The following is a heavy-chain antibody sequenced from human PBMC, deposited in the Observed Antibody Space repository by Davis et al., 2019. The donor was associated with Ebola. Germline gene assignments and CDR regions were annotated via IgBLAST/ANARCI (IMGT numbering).Heavy chain of an antibody. J-gene: IGHJ6*02. D-gene: IGHD4-17*01. Sequence: ASVKVSCKASGYIFTSYGISWVRQAPGQGLEWLGWMRINTGNTKIAQTIRGRLTLTTDTSTTSAYMELRMLRSDDTAVYFCARDPPWGDATGDYPSRYGVDVWGQGTSVIVSS. CDR1: GYIFTSYG. CDR3: ARDPPWGDATGDYPSRYGVDV. V-gene: IGHV1-18*04. CDR2: MRINTGNT.